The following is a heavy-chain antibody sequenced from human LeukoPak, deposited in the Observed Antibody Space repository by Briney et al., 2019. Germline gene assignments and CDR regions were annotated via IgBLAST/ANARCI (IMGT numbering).Heavy chain of an antibody. CDR3: ATQSGYDPYYYGMDV. D-gene: IGHD5-12*01. CDR1: GYRFTSYW. Sequence: GESLKISCKGSGYRFTSYWIGWVRQMPGKGLEWMGIIYPGDSDTRYSPSFQGQVTISADKSISTAYLQWSSLKASDTAMYYCATQSGYDPYYYGMDVWGQGTTVTVSS. J-gene: IGHJ6*02. V-gene: IGHV5-51*01. CDR2: IYPGDSDT.